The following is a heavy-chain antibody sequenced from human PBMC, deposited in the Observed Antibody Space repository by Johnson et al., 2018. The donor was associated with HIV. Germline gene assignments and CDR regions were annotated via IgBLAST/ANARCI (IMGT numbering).Heavy chain of an antibody. J-gene: IGHJ3*02. CDR3: AKEGITMEVDI. CDR2: IWYDGSNK. Sequence: QVQLVESGGGVVQPGRSLRLSCAASGFTFSSYGMHWVRQAPGKGLEWVAVIWYDGSNKYYADSVRGRFTISRDNSKNTLYLQMNSRRAEDTAVYYCAKEGITMEVDIWGQGTMVTVSS. CDR1: GFTFSSYG. V-gene: IGHV3-33*06. D-gene: IGHD3-10*01.